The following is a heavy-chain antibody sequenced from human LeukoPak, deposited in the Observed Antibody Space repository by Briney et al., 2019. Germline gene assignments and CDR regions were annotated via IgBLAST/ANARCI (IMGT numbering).Heavy chain of an antibody. CDR2: IWYDGSNK. J-gene: IGHJ6*02. V-gene: IGHV3-33*08. CDR1: GFTFSSYG. Sequence: GGSLRLSCAASGFTFSSYGMHWVRQAPGKGLEWVAVIWYDGSNKYYADSVKGRFTISRDNSKNTLYLQMNSLRAEDTAVYYCARDLHGEKYYYYYYGMDVWGQGTTVTVSS. D-gene: IGHD4-17*01. CDR3: ARDLHGEKYYYYYYGMDV.